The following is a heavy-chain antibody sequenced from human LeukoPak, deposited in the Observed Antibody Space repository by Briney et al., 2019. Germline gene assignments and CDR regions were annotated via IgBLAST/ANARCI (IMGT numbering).Heavy chain of an antibody. CDR2: INTDGSST. CDR1: GFTFSSYW. CDR3: ARDLMGAPGY. Sequence: QPGGSLILSCAASGFTFSSYWMHWVRQAPGEGLVWVSRINTDGSSTNYADSVKGRFTISRDNAKNTLYLQMNSLRAEDTAVYYCARDLMGAPGYWGQGTLVTVSS. D-gene: IGHD1-26*01. J-gene: IGHJ4*02. V-gene: IGHV3-74*01.